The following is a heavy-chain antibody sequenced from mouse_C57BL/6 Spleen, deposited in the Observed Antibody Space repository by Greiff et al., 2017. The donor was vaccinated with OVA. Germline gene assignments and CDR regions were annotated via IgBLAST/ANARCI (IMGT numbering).Heavy chain of an antibody. V-gene: IGHV5-9*01. Sequence: EVQGVESGGGLVKPGGSLKLSCAASGFTFSSYTMSWVRQTPEKRLEWVATISGGGGNTYYPDSVKGRFTISRDNAKNTLYLQMSSLRSEDTALYYCARRGSNCLAMDYWGQGTSVTVSS. CDR3: ARRGSNCLAMDY. J-gene: IGHJ4*01. CDR2: ISGGGGNT. CDR1: GFTFSSYT. D-gene: IGHD2-5*01.